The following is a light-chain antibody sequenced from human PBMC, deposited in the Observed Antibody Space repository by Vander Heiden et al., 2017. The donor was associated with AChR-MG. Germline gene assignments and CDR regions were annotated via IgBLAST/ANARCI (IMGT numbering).Light chain of an antibody. Sequence: QSALTQPASVSGSPGQSITISCTGTSSDVGGYNFVAWYQHHPGKAPQLMIYDVSNRPSGVSNRFSGSKSGNTASLTISGLQAEDEADYYCSSYTRSSTLVFGGGTKVAVL. CDR2: DVS. J-gene: IGLJ2*01. V-gene: IGLV2-14*03. CDR3: SSYTRSSTLV. CDR1: SSDVGGYNF.